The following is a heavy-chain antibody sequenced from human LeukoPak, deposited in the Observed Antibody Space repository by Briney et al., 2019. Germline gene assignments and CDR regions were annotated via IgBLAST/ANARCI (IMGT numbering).Heavy chain of an antibody. CDR2: IYYSGRT. CDR3: ARHGIPGYSSGWYGGLDFDY. Sequence: SSETLSLTCTVSGGSISSSSYYWGWIRQPPGKGLEWIGSIYYSGRTNYAPSLKSRVTMSVDTSKHQFSLNLSSVTAADTAVYYCARHGIPGYSSGWYGGLDFDYWGQGTLVTVSS. D-gene: IGHD6-19*01. J-gene: IGHJ4*02. CDR1: GGSISSSSYY. V-gene: IGHV4-39*01.